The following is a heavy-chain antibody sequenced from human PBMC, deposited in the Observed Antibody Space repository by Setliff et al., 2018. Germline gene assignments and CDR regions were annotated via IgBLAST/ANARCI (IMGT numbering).Heavy chain of an antibody. Sequence: SVKVSCKASGYTFTNYGISWVRQAPGQGLEWMGGIIPIFGTANYAQKFQGRVTITTDESTSTAYMELSSLRSEDTAVYYCARTTRSYFDYWGQGTLVTVSS. D-gene: IGHD4-17*01. J-gene: IGHJ4*02. V-gene: IGHV1-69*05. CDR1: GYTFTNYG. CDR3: ARTTRSYFDY. CDR2: IIPIFGTA.